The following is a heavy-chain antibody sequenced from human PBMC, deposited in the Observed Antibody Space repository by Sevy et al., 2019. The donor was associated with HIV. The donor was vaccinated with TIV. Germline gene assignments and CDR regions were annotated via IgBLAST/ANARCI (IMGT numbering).Heavy chain of an antibody. V-gene: IGHV3-74*01. CDR3: ARGQVLRFLEWPTYGMDV. Sequence: GGSLRLSCAASGFTFSSHWMFWVRQAPGKGLVWVSHINSHGTITNYADSVKGRFTISRDNAKNTVYLQINSLRAEDTAVYYCARGQVLRFLEWPTYGMDVWGQGITVTVSS. J-gene: IGHJ6*02. CDR2: INSHGTIT. D-gene: IGHD3-3*01. CDR1: GFTFSSHW.